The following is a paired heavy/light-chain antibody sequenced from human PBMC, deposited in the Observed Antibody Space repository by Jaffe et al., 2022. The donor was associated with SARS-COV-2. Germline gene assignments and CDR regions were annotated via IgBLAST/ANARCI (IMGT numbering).Light chain of an antibody. J-gene: IGKJ2*01. CDR3: QQSYSTLYT. V-gene: IGKV1-39*01. CDR1: RNINSY. CDR2: AAS. Sequence: DIQMTQSPSSLSASVGDRITITCRASRNINSYLNWFQHKPGKAPKLLIYAASILQSGVPSRFSGSGSGTDFSLTISSLQPEDFGTYFCQQSYSTLYTFGQGTKLEI.
Heavy chain of an antibody. CDR2: ISYNGDT. D-gene: IGHD4-17*01. V-gene: IGHV4-39*01. CDR1: GGSISRSVTY. J-gene: IGHJ4*02. CDR3: ATFEAAGYGDSA. Sequence: QLQVQESGPGLVKPSETLSLTCIVSGGSISRSVTYWAWIRQPPGKGLEWIASISYNGDTYSKPSLKSRVTISIDTSKNQFSLKLTSVTAADTAVYYCATFEAAGYGDSAWGQGTLVTVSS.